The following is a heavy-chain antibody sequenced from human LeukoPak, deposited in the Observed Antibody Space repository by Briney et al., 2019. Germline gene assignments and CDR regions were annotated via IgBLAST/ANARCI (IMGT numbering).Heavy chain of an antibody. CDR2: INPNSGGT. V-gene: IGHV1-2*02. Sequence: ASVKVSCKASGYTFTGYYMHWVRQAPGQGLEWMGWINPNSGGTNYAQKFQGRVTMTRDTSISTAYMELSRLRSDDTAVYYCARDRPADGYNYELDYWGQGILVTVSS. CDR1: GYTFTGYY. J-gene: IGHJ4*02. CDR3: ARDRPADGYNYELDY. D-gene: IGHD5-24*01.